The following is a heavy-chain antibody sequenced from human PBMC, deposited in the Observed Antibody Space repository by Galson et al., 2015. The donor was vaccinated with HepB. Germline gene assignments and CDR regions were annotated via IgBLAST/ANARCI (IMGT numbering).Heavy chain of an antibody. CDR2: ISYDGRHK. J-gene: IGHJ4*02. CDR3: ARQDSGLDY. CDR1: GFIVSSNT. Sequence: SLRLSCAASGFIVSSNTMHWVRHTPGKGLDWVAAISYDGRHKYYADSVKGRFSISRDISENTLDLQMNSLRPEDTSVYYCARQDSGLDYWGQGTLVTVSS. V-gene: IGHV3-30*04. D-gene: IGHD3-22*01.